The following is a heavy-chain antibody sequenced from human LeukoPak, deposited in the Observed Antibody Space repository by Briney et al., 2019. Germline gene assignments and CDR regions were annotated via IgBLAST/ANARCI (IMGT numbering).Heavy chain of an antibody. J-gene: IGHJ5*02. D-gene: IGHD3-9*01. V-gene: IGHV1-18*01. CDR1: GYTFTSYG. CDR2: ISAYNGNT. Sequence: ASVKVSCKASGYTFTSYGISWVRQAPGQGLEWMGWISAYNGNTNYAQKLQGRVTMTTDTSTSTAYMELRSLRSDDTAVYYCARAAPDGVSHGLRYFDWLFPSPNWFDPWGQGTLVTVSS. CDR3: ARAAPDGVSHGLRYFDWLFPSPNWFDP.